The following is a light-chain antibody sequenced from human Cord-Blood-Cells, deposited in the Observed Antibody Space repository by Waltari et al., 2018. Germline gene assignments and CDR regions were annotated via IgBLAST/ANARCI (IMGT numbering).Light chain of an antibody. J-gene: IGLJ2*01. CDR3: NSRDSSGNHVV. CDR2: GKN. V-gene: IGLV3-19*01. Sequence: SSELTQDPAVSVALGQTVRITCQGDSLRSYYASWYQQKPGQAPVLVIYGKNNRPSGSPDQFSGSSSGNTASLTITEAQAEDEADYYCNSRDSSGNHVVFGGGTKLTVL. CDR1: SLRSYY.